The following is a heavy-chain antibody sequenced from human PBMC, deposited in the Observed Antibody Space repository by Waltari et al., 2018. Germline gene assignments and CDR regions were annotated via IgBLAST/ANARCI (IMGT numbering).Heavy chain of an antibody. CDR3: AWTSIVVVPAAMEDYYYYYMDV. CDR1: GFSLSTSGMC. V-gene: IGHV2-70*16. Sequence: QVTLKESGPVLVKPTQTLTLTCTFSGFSLSTSGMCVSWIRQPPGKALEWLARIDWDDDKFYSTSLKTRLTISKDTSKNQVVLTMTNMDPVDTATYYCAWTSIVVVPAAMEDYYYYYMDVWGKGTTVTVSS. CDR2: IDWDDDK. J-gene: IGHJ6*03. D-gene: IGHD2-2*01.